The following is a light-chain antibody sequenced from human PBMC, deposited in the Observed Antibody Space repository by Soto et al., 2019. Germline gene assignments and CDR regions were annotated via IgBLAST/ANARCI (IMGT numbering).Light chain of an antibody. V-gene: IGKV3-15*01. CDR3: QQYNNWPPDRT. J-gene: IGKJ1*01. CDR1: QSVSSN. Sequence: EIVMTQSPATLSVSPGERATLSCRASQSVSSNLSWYQQKPGQPPRLLLYCASTRATGIPARFSGSGSGTEFTLTISSLQSEDFAIYSCQQYNNWPPDRTFGQGTKVEIK. CDR2: CAS.